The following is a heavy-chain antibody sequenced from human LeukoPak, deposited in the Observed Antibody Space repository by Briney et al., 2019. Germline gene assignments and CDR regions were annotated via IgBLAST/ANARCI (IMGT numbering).Heavy chain of an antibody. CDR3: TTESTVTTNFDY. Sequence: PGGSLRLSCTASGFTFGDYAMSWFRQAPGKGLEWVGFIRSKAYGGTTEYAASVKGRFTNSRDDSKSIAYLQMNSLKTEDTAVYYCTTESTVTTNFDYWGQGTLVTVSS. CDR1: GFTFGDYA. D-gene: IGHD4-17*01. J-gene: IGHJ4*02. V-gene: IGHV3-49*03. CDR2: IRSKAYGGTT.